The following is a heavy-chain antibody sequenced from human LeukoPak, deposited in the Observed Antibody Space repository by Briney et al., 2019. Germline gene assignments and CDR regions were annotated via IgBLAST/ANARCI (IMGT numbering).Heavy chain of an antibody. D-gene: IGHD6-13*01. CDR3: ATGRTSIAAAGENY. V-gene: IGHV1-24*01. Sequence: GASVKVSCKVSGYTLTELSMHWVRQAPGKGLEWMGGFDPEDGETIYAQKFQGRVTITEDTSTDTAYMELSSLRSEDTAVYYCATGRTSIAAAGENYWGQGTLVTVSS. CDR2: FDPEDGET. J-gene: IGHJ4*02. CDR1: GYTLTELS.